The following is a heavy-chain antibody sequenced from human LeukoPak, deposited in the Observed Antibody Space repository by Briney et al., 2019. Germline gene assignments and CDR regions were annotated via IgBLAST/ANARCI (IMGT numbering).Heavy chain of an antibody. D-gene: IGHD3-3*01. CDR3: ARGRVQGDFWSGYYRAYFDY. J-gene: IGHJ4*02. V-gene: IGHV1-46*01. CDR2: VNPSGGGT. Sequence: ASVKVSCKASGYTFTSYYMHWVRQAPGQGLEWMGIVNPSGGGTSYAQKFQGRVTMTRDTSTSTVYMELSSLRSEDTAVYYCARGRVQGDFWSGYYRAYFDYWGQGTLVTVSS. CDR1: GYTFTSYY.